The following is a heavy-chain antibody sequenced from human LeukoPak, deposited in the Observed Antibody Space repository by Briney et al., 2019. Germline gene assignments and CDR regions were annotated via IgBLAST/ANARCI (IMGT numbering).Heavy chain of an antibody. D-gene: IGHD3-22*01. CDR2: ISSNGGST. CDR3: ARGVGEVVITYYFDY. CDR1: GFTFSSYA. Sequence: GGSLRLSCAASGFTFSSYAMHWVRQAPGKGLEYVSAISSNGGSTYYANSVKGRFTISRDNSKNTLYLQMNSLRAEDTAVYYCARGVGEVVITYYFDYWGQGTLVTVSS. V-gene: IGHV3-64*01. J-gene: IGHJ4*02.